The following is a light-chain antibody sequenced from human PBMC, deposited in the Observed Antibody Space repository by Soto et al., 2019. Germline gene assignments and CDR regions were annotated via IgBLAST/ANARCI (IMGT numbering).Light chain of an antibody. V-gene: IGKV1-39*01. J-gene: IGKJ1*01. Sequence: DIQMTASPSSLSASVRDSVTITCRSSQSIFNYVNWYKQTPGKAPKLLSSAASSLQSGVPSRFSGSGSGTDFTLTISSLKPAAFATYSCQQSYNSPQTFGRGTKVDIK. CDR1: QSIFNY. CDR2: AAS. CDR3: QQSYNSPQT.